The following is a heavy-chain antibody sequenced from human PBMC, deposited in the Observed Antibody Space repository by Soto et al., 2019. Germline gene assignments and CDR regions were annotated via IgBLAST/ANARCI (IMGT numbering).Heavy chain of an antibody. CDR2: INHSGST. J-gene: IGHJ4*02. D-gene: IGHD6-13*01. CDR3: ARRRIAAGGKCFDY. CDR1: GGSFSGYY. Sequence: SETLSLTCAVYGGSFSGYYWSWIRQPPGKGLEWIGEINHSGSTNYNPSLKSRVTISVDTSKNQFSLKLGSVTAADTAVYYCARRRIAAGGKCFDYWGQGTLVTVSS. V-gene: IGHV4-34*01.